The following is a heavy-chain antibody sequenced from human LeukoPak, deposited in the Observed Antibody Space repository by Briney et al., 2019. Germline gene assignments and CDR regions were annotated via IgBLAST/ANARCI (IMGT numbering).Heavy chain of an antibody. V-gene: IGHV1-46*01. D-gene: IGHD3-3*01. CDR1: GYTFTSYG. J-gene: IGHJ6*03. CDR3: ARGPGVVQYYYYYYMGV. Sequence: ASVKVSCKASGYTFTSYGISWVRQAPGQGLEWMGIINPSGGSTSYAQKFQGRVTMTRDMSTSTVYMELSSLRSEDTAVYYCARGPGVVQYYYYYYMGVWGKGTTVTVSS. CDR2: INPSGGST.